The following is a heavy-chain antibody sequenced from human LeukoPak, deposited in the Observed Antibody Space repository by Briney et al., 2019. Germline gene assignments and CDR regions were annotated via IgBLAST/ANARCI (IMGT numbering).Heavy chain of an antibody. CDR1: GGSIRSFY. CDR3: AKNLGSCSNGSSCYQFDP. Sequence: SETLSLTCTVSGGSIRSFYWSWIRQPPGKGLEWIGDIFYSGSTTYNPSLKSRVTMSVDTSKSQFSLRLSSVTAADTAVYYCAKNLGSCSNGSSCYQFDPWGQGTLVTVSS. J-gene: IGHJ5*02. V-gene: IGHV4-59*01. D-gene: IGHD2-15*01. CDR2: IFYSGST.